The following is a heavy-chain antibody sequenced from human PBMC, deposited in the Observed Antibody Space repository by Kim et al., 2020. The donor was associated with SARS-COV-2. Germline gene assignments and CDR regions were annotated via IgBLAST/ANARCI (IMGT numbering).Heavy chain of an antibody. CDR3: ARVEYSSSWYFRWLPNYYYGMDV. V-gene: IGHV3-48*04. J-gene: IGHJ6*02. CDR2: ISSSSSTI. Sequence: GGSLRLSCAASGFTFSSYSMNWVRQAPGKGLEWVSYISSSSSTIYYADSVKGRFTISRDNAKNSLYLQMNSLRAEDTAVYYCARVEYSSSWYFRWLPNYYYGMDVWGQGTTVTVSS. D-gene: IGHD6-13*01. CDR1: GFTFSSYS.